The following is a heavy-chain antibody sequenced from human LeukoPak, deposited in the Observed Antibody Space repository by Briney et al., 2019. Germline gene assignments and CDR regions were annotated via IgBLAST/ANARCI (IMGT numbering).Heavy chain of an antibody. Sequence: GGSLRLSCAASAFTFSSYAMSWVRQAPGKGLEWVSAISGSGGSTYYADSVKGRFTISRDNSKNTLCLQMNSLRAEDTAVYYCAKGKCSSTSCYASFDFWGQGTLVTVSS. J-gene: IGHJ4*02. CDR3: AKGKCSSTSCYASFDF. CDR1: AFTFSSYA. D-gene: IGHD2-2*01. CDR2: ISGSGGST. V-gene: IGHV3-23*01.